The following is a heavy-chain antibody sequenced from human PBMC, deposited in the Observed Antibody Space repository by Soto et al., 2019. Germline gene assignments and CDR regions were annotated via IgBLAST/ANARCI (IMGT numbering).Heavy chain of an antibody. CDR3: AREGAVAHLFDY. CDR1: GFTFSSYG. CDR2: IWYDGSNK. D-gene: IGHD6-19*01. V-gene: IGHV3-33*08. Sequence: GGSLRLSCAASGFTFSSYGMHWVRQAPGKGLEWVAVIWYDGSNKYYADSVKGRFTISRDNSKNTLYLQMNSLRAEDTAVYYCAREGAVAHLFDYWGQGTLVTVSS. J-gene: IGHJ4*02.